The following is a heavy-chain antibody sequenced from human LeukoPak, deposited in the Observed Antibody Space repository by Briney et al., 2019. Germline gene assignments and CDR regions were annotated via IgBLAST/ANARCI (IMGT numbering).Heavy chain of an antibody. CDR2: ISGSGGST. V-gene: IGHV3-23*01. CDR1: GFTFSSYG. D-gene: IGHD3-22*01. J-gene: IGHJ4*02. Sequence: GGSLRLSCAASGFTFSSYGMSWVRQAPGKGLEWVSAISGSGGSTYYADSVKGRFTISRDNSKNTLYLQMNSLRAEDTAVYYCAKGDYYDSSGYSDWGQGTLVTVSS. CDR3: AKGDYYDSSGYSD.